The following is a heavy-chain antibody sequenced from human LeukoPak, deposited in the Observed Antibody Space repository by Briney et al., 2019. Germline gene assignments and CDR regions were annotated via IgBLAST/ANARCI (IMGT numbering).Heavy chain of an antibody. CDR1: GYTFTSYG. J-gene: IGHJ4*02. CDR3: ARDVSVVAATLVDY. D-gene: IGHD2-15*01. Sequence: GASVKVSCKGSGYTFTSYGISWVRQAPGQGLEWMGWISAYNGNTNYAQKLQGRVTMTTDTSTSTAYMELRSLRSDDTAVYYCARDVSVVAATLVDYWGQGTLVTVSS. CDR2: ISAYNGNT. V-gene: IGHV1-18*01.